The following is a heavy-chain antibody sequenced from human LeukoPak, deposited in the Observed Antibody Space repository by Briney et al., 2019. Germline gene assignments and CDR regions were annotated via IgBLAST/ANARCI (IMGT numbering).Heavy chain of an antibody. CDR2: ISGSSSTI. CDR1: GFTFSSYS. V-gene: IGHV3-48*01. D-gene: IGHD3-9*01. Sequence: GGSLRLSCAASGFTFSSYSMNWVRQAPGKGLEWVSYISGSSSTIYYADSVKGRFTISRDNAKNSLYLQMNSLRAEDTALYYCARASYDILTGYYHDAFDIWGQGTMVTVSS. CDR3: ARASYDILTGYYHDAFDI. J-gene: IGHJ3*02.